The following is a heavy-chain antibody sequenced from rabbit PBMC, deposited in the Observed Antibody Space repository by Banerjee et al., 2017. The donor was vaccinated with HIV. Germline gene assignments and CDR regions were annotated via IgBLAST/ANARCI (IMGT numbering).Heavy chain of an antibody. J-gene: IGHJ3*01. CDR3: TRDQGYTYGYPTGTYALDL. V-gene: IGHV1S40*01. D-gene: IGHD6-1*01. CDR2: IYTGDGST. Sequence: QSLEESGGDLVKPGASLTLTCTASGFSFSGNYYMCWVRQAPGKGLEWIGCIYTGDGSTYYASWAKGRFTISKASSTTVTLQMTSLTAADTATYFCTRDQGYTYGYPTGTYALDLWGQGTLVTVS. CDR1: GFSFSGNYY.